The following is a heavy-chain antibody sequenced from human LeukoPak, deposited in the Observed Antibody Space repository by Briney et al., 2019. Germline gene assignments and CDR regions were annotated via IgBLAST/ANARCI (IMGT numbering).Heavy chain of an antibody. CDR1: GGSISSYH. J-gene: IGHJ3*02. Sequence: SETLSLTCTVSGGSISSYHWSWIRQPPGQGLEWIGFIVYSGSTNYNPSLKSRVTISIGTSNNQLSLKLSSVTAADTAVYYCARHREMDSYEAFDMWGQGTMVTVSS. V-gene: IGHV4-59*08. D-gene: IGHD5-24*01. CDR3: ARHREMDSYEAFDM. CDR2: IVYSGST.